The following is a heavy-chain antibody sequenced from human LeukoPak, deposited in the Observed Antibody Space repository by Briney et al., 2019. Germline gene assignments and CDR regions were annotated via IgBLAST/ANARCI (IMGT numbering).Heavy chain of an antibody. V-gene: IGHV3-48*02. Sequence: GGSLRLSCAASGFTFSSYWMSWVRQAPGKGLEWISYISSSGSTINYADSVKGRFTISRDSAKNSLYLQMNSLRDEDTAVYYCARDRDSGDYTAAPGGYWGQGTLVTVSS. D-gene: IGHD4-17*01. CDR1: GFTFSSYW. J-gene: IGHJ4*02. CDR3: ARDRDSGDYTAAPGGY. CDR2: ISSSGSTI.